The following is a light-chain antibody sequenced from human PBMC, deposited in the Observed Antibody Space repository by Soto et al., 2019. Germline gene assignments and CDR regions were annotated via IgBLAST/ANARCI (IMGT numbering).Light chain of an antibody. V-gene: IGLV2-11*01. Sequence: QSALTQPRSVSGSPGQSVTISCTGTSSDVGGYDYVCWYQQHPGRAPKLMIYDVYRRPSGVPDRFSGSKSGTTASLTISGLQADDEAEYYCSSYTATYTWVFGGGTKLTVL. J-gene: IGLJ3*02. CDR2: DVY. CDR1: SSDVGGYDY. CDR3: SSYTATYTWV.